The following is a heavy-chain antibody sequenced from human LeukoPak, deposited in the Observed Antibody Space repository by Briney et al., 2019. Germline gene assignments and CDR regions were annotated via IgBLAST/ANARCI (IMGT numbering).Heavy chain of an antibody. Sequence: GATVKVSCKASGYTFTSYGISWVRQAPGQGLEWMGWISAYNGNTNYAQKLQGRVTMTTDTSTSTAYMELRSLRSDDTAVYYCARELASSGRRVSYYYYGMDVWGQGTTVTVPS. D-gene: IGHD3-22*01. V-gene: IGHV1-18*01. J-gene: IGHJ6*02. CDR3: ARELASSGRRVSYYYYGMDV. CDR2: ISAYNGNT. CDR1: GYTFTSYG.